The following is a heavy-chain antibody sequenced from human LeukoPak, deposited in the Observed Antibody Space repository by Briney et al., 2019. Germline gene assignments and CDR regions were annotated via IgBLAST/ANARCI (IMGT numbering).Heavy chain of an antibody. CDR3: ARALRGYCSGGSCYDY. CDR1: GFTFSSLS. V-gene: IGHV3-48*04. CDR2: IRSGGTNT. D-gene: IGHD2-15*01. J-gene: IGHJ4*02. Sequence: GGSLRLSCAASGFTFSSLSMNWVRQAPGKGLEWVSYIRSGGTNTDYTGSVKGRFTISRDNAKNSLYLQMNSLRAEDTAVYYCARALRGYCSGGSCYDYWGQGTLVTVSS.